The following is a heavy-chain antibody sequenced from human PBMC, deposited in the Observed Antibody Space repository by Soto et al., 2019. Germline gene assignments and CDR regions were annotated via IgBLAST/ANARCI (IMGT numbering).Heavy chain of an antibody. D-gene: IGHD2-21*02. J-gene: IGHJ4*02. CDR1: GFSLSTTEEG. CDR2: IYWEDDK. Sequence: QITLKESGPTLVKPTQTLTLTCTFSGFSLSTTEEGVGWIRQPPGKAPEWLALIYWEDDKRYSPSLKTRLTITKDTSQNQVVLTVNNVDPVDTATYYCAHGSCFCADCDPKPYFDFWGQGILVTVSS. CDR3: AHGSCFCADCDPKPYFDF. V-gene: IGHV2-5*02.